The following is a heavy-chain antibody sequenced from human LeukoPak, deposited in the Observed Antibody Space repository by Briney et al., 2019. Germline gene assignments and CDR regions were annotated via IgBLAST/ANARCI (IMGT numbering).Heavy chain of an antibody. J-gene: IGHJ4*02. V-gene: IGHV1-69*13. D-gene: IGHD3-3*01. Sequence: GASVKVSCKASGGTFSSYAISWVRQAPGQGLEWMGGIIPIFGTANYAQKFQGRVTITADESTSTAYMELSSLRSEDTAVYYCASRLRFLEWLPFYDYWGQGTLVTVSS. CDR3: ASRLRFLEWLPFYDY. CDR2: IIPIFGTA. CDR1: GGTFSSYA.